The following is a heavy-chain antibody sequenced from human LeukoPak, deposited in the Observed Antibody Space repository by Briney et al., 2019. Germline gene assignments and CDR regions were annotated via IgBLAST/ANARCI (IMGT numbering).Heavy chain of an antibody. CDR2: ISGRGDST. J-gene: IGHJ5*02. CDR3: AKAGHHRGYCSSITCYVNS. CDR1: GFTFSGYA. V-gene: IGHV3-23*01. D-gene: IGHD2-2*01. Sequence: GGSLRLSSAASGFTFSGYAMSWVRQAPGKGLEWVSGISGRGDSTYYADSVKGLFTISRDNSKNTLYLQMNSLRAEDTAVYYCAKAGHHRGYCSSITCYVNSWGQGTLVTVSS.